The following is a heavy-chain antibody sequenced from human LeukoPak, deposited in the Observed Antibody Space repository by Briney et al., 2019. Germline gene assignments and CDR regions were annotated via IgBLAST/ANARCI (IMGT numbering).Heavy chain of an antibody. CDR2: IYYSGST. CDR1: GGSISSYY. Sequence: PSETLSLTCTVSGGSISSYYWSWIRQPPGKGLEWIGYIYYSGSTNYNPSLKSRVTISVDTSKNQFSLKLSSVTAADTAVYYCARVDYDSSGCYYEDGAFDIWGQGTMVTVSS. CDR3: ARVDYDSSGCYYEDGAFDI. V-gene: IGHV4-59*01. D-gene: IGHD3-22*01. J-gene: IGHJ3*02.